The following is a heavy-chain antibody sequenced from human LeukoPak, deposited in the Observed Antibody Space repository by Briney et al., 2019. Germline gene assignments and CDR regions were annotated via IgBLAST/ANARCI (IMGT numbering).Heavy chain of an antibody. J-gene: IGHJ3*02. CDR1: GFTFSSSA. CDR3: AKDPDWGTAFDI. D-gene: IGHD7-27*01. CDR2: ISYDGKHK. V-gene: IGHV3-30*18. Sequence: GRSLRLSCAASGFTFSSSAMHWVRQPPGKGLEWVAVISYDGKHKYFADSVKGRFTISRDNSRNTLYLQLNSLKADDTAVYYCAKDPDWGTAFDIWGQGTMVTVSS.